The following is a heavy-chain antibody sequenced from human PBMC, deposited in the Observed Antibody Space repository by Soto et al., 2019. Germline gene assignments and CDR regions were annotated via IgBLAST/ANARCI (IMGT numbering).Heavy chain of an antibody. CDR3: ARDGSGYYYVY. J-gene: IGHJ4*02. CDR2: INPSGGST. Sequence: QVQLVQSGAEVKKPGASVKVSCKASGYTFTSYYMHWVRQAPGQGLEWMGIINPSGGSTSYAQKFQGRVTITRDTSTSTVYMELSSLRSEDTAVYYCARDGSGYYYVYWGQGTLVTVSS. V-gene: IGHV1-46*01. CDR1: GYTFTSYY. D-gene: IGHD3-22*01.